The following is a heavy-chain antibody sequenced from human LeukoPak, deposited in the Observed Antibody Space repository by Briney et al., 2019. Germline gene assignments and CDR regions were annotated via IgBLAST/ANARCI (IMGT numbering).Heavy chain of an antibody. CDR1: GYTFTSYG. CDR3: ARDRTGSVRDGLYN. D-gene: IGHD3-9*01. V-gene: IGHV1-18*01. Sequence: ASVKVSCTTSGYTFTSYGFSWVRQAPGQGLEWVGWISAYNGNTNYAQKLQGRVTMSTDTSTSTAYMELRSLSSDDTAVYYCARDRTGSVRDGLYNWGQGTLVTVSS. J-gene: IGHJ4*02. CDR2: ISAYNGNT.